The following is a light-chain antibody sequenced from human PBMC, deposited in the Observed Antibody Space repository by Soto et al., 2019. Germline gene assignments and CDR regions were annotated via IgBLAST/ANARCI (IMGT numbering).Light chain of an antibody. CDR2: DAS. CDR1: QSISSW. V-gene: IGKV1-5*01. Sequence: DIQMTQSPSTLSASVGDRVTITCRASQSISSWLAWYQQKPGKAPKLLIYDASSLENGVPSRLSGSGSGTEFTLTISSLQPDDFATYDCQQYNSYPWTFGQGTKVEIK. J-gene: IGKJ1*01. CDR3: QQYNSYPWT.